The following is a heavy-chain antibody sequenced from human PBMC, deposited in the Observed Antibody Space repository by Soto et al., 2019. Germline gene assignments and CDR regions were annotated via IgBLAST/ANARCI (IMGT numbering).Heavy chain of an antibody. CDR3: ARSTYGSGSYYYYYYYGMDV. CDR1: GGSFSSGGYS. Sequence: PSETLSLTCTVSGGSFSSGGYSWSWIRQPPGKGLEWIGSIYYSGSTYYNPSLKSRVTISVDTSKNQFSLKLSSVTAADTAVYYCARSTYGSGSYYYYYYYGMDVWGQGTTVTVSS. J-gene: IGHJ6*02. CDR2: IYYSGST. V-gene: IGHV4-39*01. D-gene: IGHD3-10*01.